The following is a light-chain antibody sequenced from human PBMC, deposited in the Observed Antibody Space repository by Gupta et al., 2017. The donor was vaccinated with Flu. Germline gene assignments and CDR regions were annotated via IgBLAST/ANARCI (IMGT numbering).Light chain of an antibody. Sequence: RVNISCSGSSSNIGSNTVNWYQQFPGTAPQLVIYSNNQRPSGVPDRFSGSKSGTSASLAISGLQSEDEADYFCAARDDSLDGPVFGGGTKLTVL. CDR3: AARDDSLDGPV. V-gene: IGLV1-44*01. CDR1: SSNIGSNT. CDR2: SNN. J-gene: IGLJ2*01.